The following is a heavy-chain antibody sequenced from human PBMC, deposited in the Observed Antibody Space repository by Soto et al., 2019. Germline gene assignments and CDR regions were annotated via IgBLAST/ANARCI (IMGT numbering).Heavy chain of an antibody. CDR3: AKISLSLVGTAFDP. J-gene: IGHJ5*02. CDR2: ISYDGSNK. Sequence: RLSCAGSGYTVSSYGRHWVRQAPGKGLEWVAVISYDGSNKYYADSVKGRFTISRDNSKNTLYLQMNSLRAEDTAVYYCAKISLSLVGTAFDPWGQRTLVTVSS. V-gene: IGHV3-30*18. CDR1: GYTVSSYG. D-gene: IGHD1-7*01.